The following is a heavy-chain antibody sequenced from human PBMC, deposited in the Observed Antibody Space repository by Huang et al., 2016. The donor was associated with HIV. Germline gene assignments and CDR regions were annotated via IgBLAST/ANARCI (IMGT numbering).Heavy chain of an antibody. CDR1: GYTFTNYD. D-gene: IGHD4-17*01. V-gene: IGHV1-8*02. J-gene: IGHJ4*02. Sequence: QVHLVQSGAEVKKPGASVKVSCKASGYTFTNYDINWVRQAPGRGLEGMGWRNPNTGNKGFAQSFQGRVTMTRKTAITTAYMELTSLTSEDTAVYYCARSAYGDLDYWGLGTLVIVSS. CDR2: RNPNTGNK. CDR3: ARSAYGDLDY.